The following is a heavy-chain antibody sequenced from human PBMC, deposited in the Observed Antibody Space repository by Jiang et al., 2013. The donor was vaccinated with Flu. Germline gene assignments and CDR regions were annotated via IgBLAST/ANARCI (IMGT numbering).Heavy chain of an antibody. CDR2: ISGSGGST. V-gene: IGHV3-23*01. D-gene: IGHD5-18*01. CDR1: GFTFSSYA. Sequence: SGGGLVQPGGSLRLSCAASGFTFSSYAMSWVRQAPGKGLEWVSAISGSGGSTYYADSVKGRFTISRDNSKNTLYLQMNSLRAEDTAVYYCAKDGYSFSSRQLSGLIPNYFDYWGQGTLVTVSS. J-gene: IGHJ4*02. CDR3: AKDGYSFSSRQLSGLIPNYFDY.